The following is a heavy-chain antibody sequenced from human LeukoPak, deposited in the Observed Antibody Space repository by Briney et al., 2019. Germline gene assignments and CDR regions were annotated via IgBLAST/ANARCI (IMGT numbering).Heavy chain of an antibody. V-gene: IGHV1-69*04. CDR2: IIPILGLA. CDR3: ARDDRYYYDSSGYYFG. CDR1: GGTFSSYT. D-gene: IGHD3-22*01. Sequence: ASVKVSCKASGGTFSSYTISWVRQAPGQGLEWMGRIIPILGLANYAQKFQGRVTITADKSTSTAYMELSSLRSEDTAVYYCARDDRYYYDSSGYYFGWGQGTLVTVSS. J-gene: IGHJ4*02.